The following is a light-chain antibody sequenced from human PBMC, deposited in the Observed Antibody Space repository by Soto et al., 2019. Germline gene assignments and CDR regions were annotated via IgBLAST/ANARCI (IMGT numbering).Light chain of an antibody. Sequence: DIQMTQSPSSLSASVGDRVTITCLTSQTISDYLNWYQHKPGKAPKILIYAGSTLQSGVPSRFIGSGLVTDFTLTISSLEPEDFAVYYCQQRSNWPPITFGQGTRLEI. CDR1: QTISDY. CDR3: QQRSNWPPIT. V-gene: IGKV1-39*01. CDR2: AGS. J-gene: IGKJ5*01.